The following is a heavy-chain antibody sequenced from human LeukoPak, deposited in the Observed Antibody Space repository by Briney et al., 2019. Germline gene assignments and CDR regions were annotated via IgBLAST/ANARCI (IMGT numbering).Heavy chain of an antibody. V-gene: IGHV3-11*04. D-gene: IGHD5-18*01. J-gene: IGHJ4*02. Sequence: GGSLRLSCAASGFTFSDYYMSWIRQAPGKGLEWVSYISSSGSTIYYADSVKGRFTISRDNAKNSLYLQMNSLRAEDTAVYYCARADPSGYSYGLYGYWGQGTLVTVSS. CDR3: ARADPSGYSYGLYGY. CDR1: GFTFSDYY. CDR2: ISSSGSTI.